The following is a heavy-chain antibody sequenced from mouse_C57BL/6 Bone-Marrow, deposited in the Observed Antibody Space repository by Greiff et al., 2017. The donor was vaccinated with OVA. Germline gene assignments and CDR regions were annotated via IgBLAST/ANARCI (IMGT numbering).Heavy chain of an antibody. CDR1: GYTFTSYG. Sequence: VQLQQSGAKLARPGASVKLSCKASGYTFTSYGISWVKQRTGQGLEWIGEIYPRSGNTYYNEKFKGKATLTADKSSSTAYMELRSLTSEDSAVYVCARDDYGSSWYFDVWGTGTTGTVSS. J-gene: IGHJ1*03. V-gene: IGHV1-81*01. CDR2: IYPRSGNT. CDR3: ARDDYGSSWYFDV. D-gene: IGHD1-1*01.